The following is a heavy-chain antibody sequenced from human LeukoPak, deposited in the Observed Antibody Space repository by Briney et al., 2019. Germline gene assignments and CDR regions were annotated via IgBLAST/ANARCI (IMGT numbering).Heavy chain of an antibody. D-gene: IGHD3-3*01. CDR2: IKNDGSIT. CDR3: TKSDWFDP. J-gene: IGHJ5*02. V-gene: IGHV3-74*01. CDR1: GFIFSGYW. Sequence: VGSLSPSCAVSGFIFSGYWMHWVRPAPGKGLVWLSRIKNDGSITSYADSVKGRFTISRDNAKNSLYLQMNSLRVEDTAVYYCTKSDWFDPWGQGTLVTVSS.